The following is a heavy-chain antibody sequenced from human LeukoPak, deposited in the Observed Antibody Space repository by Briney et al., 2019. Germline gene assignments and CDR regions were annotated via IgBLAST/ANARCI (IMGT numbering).Heavy chain of an antibody. V-gene: IGHV1-3*01. D-gene: IGHD5-18*01. Sequence: ASVKVSCKASGYTFTSYAMHWVRQAPGQRLEWMGWINAGNGNTKYSQKFQGRVTITRDTSASTAYMELSSLRSEDTAVYYCARSGGCSYGWYFDDWGQGTLVTVSS. CDR3: ARSGGCSYGWYFDD. CDR1: GYTFTSYA. J-gene: IGHJ4*02. CDR2: INAGNGNT.